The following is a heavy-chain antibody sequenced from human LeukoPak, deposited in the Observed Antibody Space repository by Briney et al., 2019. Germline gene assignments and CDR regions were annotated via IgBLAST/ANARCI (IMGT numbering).Heavy chain of an antibody. V-gene: IGHV3-23*01. J-gene: IGHJ4*02. CDR3: AKVRRDYYDSSSYAYDY. Sequence: GWSLPLSCPPSRLTFSRYVILWVRPAPRKGLEWVSAISGSGCGPYYADSLKGRFTISRDNAKNTVYLEMNIFKAGDPAGYFWAKVRRDYYDSSSYAYDYWGRGTLVTVSS. CDR2: ISGSGCGP. D-gene: IGHD3-22*01. CDR1: RLTFSRYV.